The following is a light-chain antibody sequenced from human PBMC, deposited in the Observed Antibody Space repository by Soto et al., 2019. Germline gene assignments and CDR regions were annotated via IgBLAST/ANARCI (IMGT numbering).Light chain of an antibody. CDR2: DAS. J-gene: IGKJ5*01. Sequence: EIVLTQSPATLSLSPGERATLSCRASQSVSSYLAWYQQKPGQAPRLLIYDASNRATGIPARFSGSGSGTDFTLTISSLKPEDFAVYYCQQRSNWPPLFGQGTRLEIK. V-gene: IGKV3-11*01. CDR3: QQRSNWPPL. CDR1: QSVSSY.